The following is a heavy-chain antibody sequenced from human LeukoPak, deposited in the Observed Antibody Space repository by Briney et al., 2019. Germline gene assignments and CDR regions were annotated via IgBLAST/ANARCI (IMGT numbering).Heavy chain of an antibody. V-gene: IGHV4-4*07. J-gene: IGHJ4*02. CDR1: GGSISSYY. CDR3: ARGKGYSSGWYFDY. CDR2: IYTSGST. Sequence: SETLSLTCTVYGGSISSYYWSWIRQPAGKGLEWIGRIYTSGSTNYNPSLKSRVTMSVDTSKSQFSLKLSSVIAADTAVYYCARGKGYSSGWYFDYWGQGTLVTVSS. D-gene: IGHD6-19*01.